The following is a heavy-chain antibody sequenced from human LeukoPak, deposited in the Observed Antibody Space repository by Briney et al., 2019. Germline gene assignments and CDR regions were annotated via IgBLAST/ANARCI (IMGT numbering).Heavy chain of an antibody. CDR1: GGSISGYY. V-gene: IGHV4-59*01. Sequence: SETLSLTCTVSGGSISGYYWSWIRQPPGKGLEWIGYIYYSGSTNYNPSLKSRVTISVDTSKNQFSLKLSSVTAADTAVYYCAPYSSAGWFDPWGQGTLVTVSS. CDR2: IYYSGST. CDR3: APYSSAGWFDP. D-gene: IGHD6-19*01. J-gene: IGHJ5*02.